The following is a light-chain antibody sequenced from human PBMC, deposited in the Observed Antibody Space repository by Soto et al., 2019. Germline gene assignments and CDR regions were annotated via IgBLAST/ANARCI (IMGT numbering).Light chain of an antibody. CDR1: QNLSTW. CDR2: MAS. V-gene: IGKV1-5*03. Sequence: DIQMTQSPSTLSASVGDRVTITCRASQNLSTWLAWYQQKPGKAPKLLIYMASSLESGVPSRFSGSGSGTEFTLTISRPQPDNFATYYCQQFNTYSRTFGQRTKVDIK. CDR3: QQFNTYSRT. J-gene: IGKJ1*01.